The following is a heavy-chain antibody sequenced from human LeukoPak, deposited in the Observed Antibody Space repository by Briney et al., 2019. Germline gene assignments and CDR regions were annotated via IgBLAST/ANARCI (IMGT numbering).Heavy chain of an antibody. V-gene: IGHV3-7*01. CDR1: GFMFSRYW. J-gene: IGHJ4*02. CDR3: ATSQRVVVPAVFVDY. CDR2: IKRDESEK. Sequence: GGSLRLSCAASGFMFSRYWRRWVRQAPGKGLEWVANIKRDESEKYYVDSVKGRFTISRDNAKNSLYLQMNSLRAEDTAVYYCATSQRVVVPAVFVDYWGQGTLVTVSA. D-gene: IGHD2-2*01.